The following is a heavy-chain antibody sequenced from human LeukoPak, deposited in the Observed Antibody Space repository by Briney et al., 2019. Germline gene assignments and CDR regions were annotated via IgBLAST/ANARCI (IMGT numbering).Heavy chain of an antibody. J-gene: IGHJ6*02. V-gene: IGHV4-34*01. CDR1: GGSFSGYY. D-gene: IGHD5-12*01. CDR3: ARYHRARIVATIFYYYYGMDV. CDR2: INHSGST. Sequence: SETLSLTCAVYGGSFSGYYWSWIRQPPGKGLEWIGEINHSGSTNYNPSLKSRVTISVDTSKNQFSLKLGSVTAADTAVYYCARYHRARIVATIFYYYYGMDVWGQGTTVTVSS.